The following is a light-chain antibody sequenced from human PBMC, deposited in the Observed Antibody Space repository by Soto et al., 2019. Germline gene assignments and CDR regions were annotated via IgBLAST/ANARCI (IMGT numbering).Light chain of an antibody. V-gene: IGLV2-23*02. CDR2: EVN. CDR1: SSDFGNYNL. Sequence: LTQPASVSGSPGQSITISCTGTSSDFGNYNLVSWYQQHPGKVPKLILFEVNKRPSGVSGRFSGSKSGNTASLTISGLQAEDEANYYCCSFTSSNTHVFGTGTKVTVL. J-gene: IGLJ1*01. CDR3: CSFTSSNTHV.